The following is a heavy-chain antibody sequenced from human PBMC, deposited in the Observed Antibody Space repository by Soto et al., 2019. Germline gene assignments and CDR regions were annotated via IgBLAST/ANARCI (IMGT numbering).Heavy chain of an antibody. J-gene: IGHJ4*02. Sequence: QVQLVEFGGGVVQPGRSLRLSCAASGFTFSVYGMHWVRQAPGKGLEWVAVIWNDGSNKYYGDSVKGRFTISRDNSKSTLFLHMNSLRADDTAVYYCARAVGPFDYWGQGTLVTVSS. CDR3: ARAVGPFDY. CDR2: IWNDGSNK. CDR1: GFTFSVYG. D-gene: IGHD3-16*01. V-gene: IGHV3-33*01.